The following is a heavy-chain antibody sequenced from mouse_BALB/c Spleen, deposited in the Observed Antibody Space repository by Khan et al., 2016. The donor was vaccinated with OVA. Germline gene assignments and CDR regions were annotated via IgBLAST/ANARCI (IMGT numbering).Heavy chain of an antibody. CDR3: ARGCDFFAY. CDR2: VNPNTGGS. J-gene: IGHJ3*01. V-gene: IGHV1-26*01. CDR1: GYSFTLYY. Sequence: IQLVQSGPDLVKPGASVKISCKASGYSFTLYYMTWVKQSHGKSLEWIGRVNPNTGGSDYNQEFKGKAILTVDKSSNTAYMELHSLTSEDSAVYYCARGCDFFAYWGQGTLVTVSA.